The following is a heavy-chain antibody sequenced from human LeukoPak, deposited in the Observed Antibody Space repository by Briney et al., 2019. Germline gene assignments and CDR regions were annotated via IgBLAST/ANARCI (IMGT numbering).Heavy chain of an antibody. CDR3: AKDRRGYSLIYYFDY. V-gene: IGHV3-30*18. J-gene: IGHJ4*02. CDR1: GFTFSSYG. Sequence: PGGSLRLSCGASGFTFSSYGMHWVRQAPGKGLEWVAVISYDGSNKYYADSVKGRFTISRDNSKNTLYLQMNSLRAEDTAVYYCAKDRRGYSLIYYFDYWGQGTLVTVSS. CDR2: ISYDGSNK. D-gene: IGHD5-18*01.